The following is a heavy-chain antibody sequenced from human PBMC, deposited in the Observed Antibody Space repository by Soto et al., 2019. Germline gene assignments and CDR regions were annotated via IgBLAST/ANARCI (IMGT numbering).Heavy chain of an antibody. Sequence: GGSLRLSCAASGFTFSSSSMNWVRQAPGKGLEWVSFIDTLSSIMYYADSVRGRFTISRDNAKNSLYLQMNSLRAEDTAMYYCAKDTLRITMVRGPRSAFDIWGQGTMVTVSS. D-gene: IGHD3-10*01. CDR3: AKDTLRITMVRGPRSAFDI. CDR1: GFTFSSSS. J-gene: IGHJ3*02. V-gene: IGHV3-48*01. CDR2: IDTLSSIM.